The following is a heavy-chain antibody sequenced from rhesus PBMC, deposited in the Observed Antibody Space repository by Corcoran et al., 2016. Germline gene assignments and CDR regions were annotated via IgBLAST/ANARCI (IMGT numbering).Heavy chain of an antibody. Sequence: QMQLQESGPGLVKPSETLSLTCAVSGGSFTTYLWTLIRQSPGKELEWVGEVNGNTGNPNYNPSLKSRVSLSKDASNRPFSLKLNSVAAADTAIYYCARYAGWSSWSPGFDLWGQGLRVIVSS. J-gene: IGHJ3*01. CDR3: ARYAGWSSWSPGFDL. D-gene: IGHD2-15*01. V-gene: IGHV4-80*01. CDR1: GGSFTTYL. CDR2: VNGNTGNP.